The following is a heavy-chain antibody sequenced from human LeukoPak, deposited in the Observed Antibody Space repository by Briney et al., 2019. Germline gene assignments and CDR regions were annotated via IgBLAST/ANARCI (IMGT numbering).Heavy chain of an antibody. J-gene: IGHJ3*02. CDR1: GGSFSGYY. V-gene: IGHV4-34*01. Sequence: SETLSLTCAVYGGSFSGYYWSWIRQPPGKGLEWIGEINHSGSTNYNPSLKSRVTISVDTFKNQFSLKLSSVTAADAAVYYCARAPYGDYDGAFDIWGQGTMVTVSS. CDR2: INHSGST. D-gene: IGHD4-17*01. CDR3: ARAPYGDYDGAFDI.